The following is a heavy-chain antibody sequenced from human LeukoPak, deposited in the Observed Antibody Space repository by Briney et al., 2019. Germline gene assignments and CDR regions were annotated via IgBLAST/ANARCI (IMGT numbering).Heavy chain of an antibody. V-gene: IGHV1-69*13. D-gene: IGHD3-10*01. CDR1: GGTFSSSA. CDR2: IITLFGTA. J-gene: IGHJ4*02. Sequence: SVKVSCKTSGGTFSSSAVSWVRQAPGQGLEWMGGIITLFGTANHAQKFQGRVTITADDSTSTAYMELSSLRSEDTAVYYCARHGSGSYSACDSWGQGTLVTVSS. CDR3: ARHGSGSYSACDS.